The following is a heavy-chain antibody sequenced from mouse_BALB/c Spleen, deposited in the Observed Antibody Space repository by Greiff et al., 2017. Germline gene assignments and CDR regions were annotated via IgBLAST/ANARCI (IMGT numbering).Heavy chain of an antibody. V-gene: IGHV5-12-1*01. D-gene: IGHD2-3*01. J-gene: IGHJ3*01. CDR2: ISSGGGST. Sequence: EVQGVESGGGLVKPGGSLKLSCAASGFAFSSYDMSWVRQTPEKRLEWVAYISSGGGSTYYPDTVKGRFTISRDNAKNTLYLQMSSLKSEDTAMYYCARYGYYAYWGQGTLVTVSA. CDR3: ARYGYYAY. CDR1: GFAFSSYD.